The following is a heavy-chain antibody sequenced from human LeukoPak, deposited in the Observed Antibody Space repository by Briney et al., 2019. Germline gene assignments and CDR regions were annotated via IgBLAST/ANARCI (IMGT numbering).Heavy chain of an antibody. Sequence: PSETLSLTCAVYGGSFSGYYWSWIRQPPGKGLEWIGEINHSGSTNYNPSLKSRVTISVDTSKNQFSLRLSSVTAADTAVYYRARGARNAAAGMGYWGQGSLVTVSS. CDR3: ARGARNAAAGMGY. J-gene: IGHJ4*02. CDR1: GGSFSGYY. V-gene: IGHV4-34*01. CDR2: INHSGST. D-gene: IGHD6-13*01.